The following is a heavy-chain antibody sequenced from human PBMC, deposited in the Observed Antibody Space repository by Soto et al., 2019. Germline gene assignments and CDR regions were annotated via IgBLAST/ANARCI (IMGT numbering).Heavy chain of an antibody. J-gene: IGHJ6*02. V-gene: IGHV3-30*04. CDR1: GFTFSDYA. Sequence: VGSLRLSCAASGFTFSDYAMHWVRQAPGKGLEWVAVVAYDGRSKYYADSVKGRFTISRDNSRTTVYLQMNSLRDEDTAMYYCARDDILVIPGGSYNYGMDVWGHGTPVTVS. CDR2: VAYDGRSK. CDR3: ARDDILVIPGGSYNYGMDV. D-gene: IGHD2-2*01.